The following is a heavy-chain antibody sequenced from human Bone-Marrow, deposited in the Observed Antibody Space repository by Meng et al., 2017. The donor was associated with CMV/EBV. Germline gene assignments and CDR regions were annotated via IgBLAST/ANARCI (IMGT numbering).Heavy chain of an antibody. V-gene: IGHV4-61*08. D-gene: IGHD6-13*01. CDR3: ARDLFRGSWYY. CDR2: IFDNGNT. CDR1: GGSLSGGDYY. J-gene: IGHJ4*02. Sequence: SETLSLTCTVSGGSLSGGDYYWSWIRRPPGKGLEWIGYIFDNGNTNYSPSLKIRVTISVDTSSNLFSLRLSCVTAADTAVYFCARDLFRGSWYYWGQGTLVTVSS.